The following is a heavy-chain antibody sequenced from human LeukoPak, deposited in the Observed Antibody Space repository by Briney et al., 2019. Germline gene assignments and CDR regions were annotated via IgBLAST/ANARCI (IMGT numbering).Heavy chain of an antibody. J-gene: IGHJ3*02. CDR3: SKDLEYSSSAGAFDI. D-gene: IGHD6-6*01. CDR1: GLTFRNYG. Sequence: GGSLRLSCAAAGLTFRNYGMHWVRQAPGKGLQWVAYIRYDGRNKYSADSVKGRFTIYRDNSKSTLYLQMNSLRPEDTAVYYCSKDLEYSSSAGAFDIWGQGTMVTVSS. V-gene: IGHV3-30*02. CDR2: IRYDGRNK.